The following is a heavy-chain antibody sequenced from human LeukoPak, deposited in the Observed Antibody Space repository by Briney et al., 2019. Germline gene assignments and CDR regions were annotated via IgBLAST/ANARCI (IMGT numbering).Heavy chain of an antibody. CDR3: VKSDCAPDGCKLLSY. D-gene: IGHD3-10*01. J-gene: IGHJ4*02. CDR1: GFAFSSYS. Sequence: GGSLRLSCAASGFAFSSYSMNWVRQAPGKGLEWVSSINGSGDATKYADSFMGRFTISRDNSKNTVSLQINSLRVDDTAVYYCVKSDCAPDGCKLLSYWGQGTLVSASS. V-gene: IGHV3-23*01. CDR2: INGSGDAT.